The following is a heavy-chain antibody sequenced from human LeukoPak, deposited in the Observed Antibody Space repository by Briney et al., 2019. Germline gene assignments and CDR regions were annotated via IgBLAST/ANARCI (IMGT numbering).Heavy chain of an antibody. Sequence: SETLSLTCAVYGGSFSGYYWSWIRQPPGKGLEWIGEINHSGSTNYNPSRKSRVNISVDTSKNQFSLKLSSVTAADTAVYYCARGPARRPGYCSGGSCYVRGAFDIWGQGTMVTVSS. CDR1: GGSFSGYY. J-gene: IGHJ3*02. V-gene: IGHV4-34*01. D-gene: IGHD2-15*01. CDR3: ARGPARRPGYCSGGSCYVRGAFDI. CDR2: INHSGST.